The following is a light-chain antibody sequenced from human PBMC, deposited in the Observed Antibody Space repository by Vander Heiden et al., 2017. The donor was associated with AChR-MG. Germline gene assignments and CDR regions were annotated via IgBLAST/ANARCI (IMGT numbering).Light chain of an antibody. CDR3: LQHNSYPVT. CDR1: QGIRND. CDR2: GAS. V-gene: IGKV1-17*01. Sequence: DIQMTKSPSSLSASVGDRVTITCRASQGIRNDVGWYQQKPGKAPKRLIYGASSLQSGAPSRFSGSGSGTEFTLTISSLQPEDFATYYCLQHNSYPVTFGPGTKVDIK. J-gene: IGKJ3*01.